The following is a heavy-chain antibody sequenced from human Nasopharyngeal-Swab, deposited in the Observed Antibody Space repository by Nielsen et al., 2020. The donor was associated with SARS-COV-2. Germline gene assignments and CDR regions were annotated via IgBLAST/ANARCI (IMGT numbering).Heavy chain of an antibody. CDR1: GLTVSSNY. CDR3: AKKVDGWYGFDY. D-gene: IGHD6-19*01. Sequence: GGSLRLSCAASGLTVSSNYMSWVRQAPGKGLEWVSVIHAGGNTYYADSVKGRFTISRDTSKNTVYMQMNSLRAEDTAVYYCAKKVDGWYGFDYWGQGTLVTVSS. CDR2: IHAGGNT. J-gene: IGHJ4*02. V-gene: IGHV3-66*01.